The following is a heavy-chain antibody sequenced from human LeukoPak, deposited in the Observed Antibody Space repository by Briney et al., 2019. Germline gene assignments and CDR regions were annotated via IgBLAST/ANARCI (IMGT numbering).Heavy chain of an antibody. CDR2: IYPGDSDT. D-gene: IGHD3-10*01. CDR3: VRDPLLSHPGQFDY. J-gene: IGHJ4*02. Sequence: KRGESLKISCTGSGYSFTNYWIAWVRQKPGKGLEWMGVIYPGDSDTKYSPSFQGQVTFSADKTISTAYLQWNSLKASDTAMYYCVRDPLLSHPGQFDYWGQGTLVTVSS. V-gene: IGHV5-51*01. CDR1: GYSFTNYW.